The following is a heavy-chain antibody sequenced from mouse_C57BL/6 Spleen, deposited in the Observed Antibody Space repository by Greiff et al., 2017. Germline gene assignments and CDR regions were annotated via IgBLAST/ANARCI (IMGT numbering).Heavy chain of an antibody. D-gene: IGHD2-5*01. CDR2: IDPENGDT. J-gene: IGHJ2*01. CDR3: TTAGTIVTSYYFDY. Sequence: EVQRVESGAELVRPGASVKLSCTASGFNIKDDYMHWVKQRPEQGLEWIGWIDPENGDTEYASKFQGKATITAETSSNTAYLQLSSLTSEDTAVYYCTTAGTIVTSYYFDYWGQGTTLTVSS. V-gene: IGHV14-4*01. CDR1: GFNIKDDY.